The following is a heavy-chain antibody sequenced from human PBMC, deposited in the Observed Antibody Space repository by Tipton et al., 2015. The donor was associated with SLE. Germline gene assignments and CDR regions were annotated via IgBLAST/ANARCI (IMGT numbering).Heavy chain of an antibody. D-gene: IGHD1-26*01. CDR3: ARDSRSGSYYYFDY. V-gene: IGHV4-39*07. J-gene: IGHJ4*02. Sequence: TLSLTCTVSGGSISSSSYYWGWIRQPPGKGLEWIGSIYYSGSTNYNPSLKSRVTISVDTSKNQFSLKLSSVTAADTAVYYCARDSRSGSYYYFDYWGQGTLVTVSS. CDR1: GGSISSSSYY. CDR2: IYYSGST.